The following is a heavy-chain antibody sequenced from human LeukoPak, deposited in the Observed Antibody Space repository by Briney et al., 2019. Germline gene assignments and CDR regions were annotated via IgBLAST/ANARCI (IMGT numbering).Heavy chain of an antibody. CDR3: ARGLPELGY. Sequence: GGSLRLSCAASGFTFSSYWISWVRQAPGKGLEWVANIKQDGSEKYYVDSVKGRFTISRDNAKNSLYLQMNSLRAEDTAVYYCARGLPELGYWGQGTLVTVSS. J-gene: IGHJ4*02. CDR1: GFTFSSYW. CDR2: IKQDGSEK. D-gene: IGHD1-14*01. V-gene: IGHV3-7*01.